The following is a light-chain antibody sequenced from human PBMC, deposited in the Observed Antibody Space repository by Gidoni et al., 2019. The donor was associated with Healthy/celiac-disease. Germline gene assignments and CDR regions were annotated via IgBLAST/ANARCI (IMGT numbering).Light chain of an antibody. Sequence: DIQMTQSPSSRSASVGDIVTITCRASQSISSYLHWYQPKPGKAPKLLIYAASSLQSGVPSRFSGSGSGTDFTLTISSLQPEDFATYYCQQSYSTPTVGQGTKLEIK. V-gene: IGKV1-39*01. CDR3: QQSYSTPT. CDR1: QSISSY. J-gene: IGKJ2*01. CDR2: AAS.